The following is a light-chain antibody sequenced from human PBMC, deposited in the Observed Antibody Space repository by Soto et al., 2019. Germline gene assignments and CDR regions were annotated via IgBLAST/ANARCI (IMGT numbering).Light chain of an antibody. V-gene: IGKV3-20*01. Sequence: EIVLTQSPATQSVSPGERATLSCRASQSVSSSYLAWYQQKPGQAPRLLIYGASSRATGIPDRFSGSGSGTDFTLTISRLEPEDFAVYYCQQYGSSPKTFGQGTKVDI. J-gene: IGKJ1*01. CDR3: QQYGSSPKT. CDR1: QSVSSSY. CDR2: GAS.